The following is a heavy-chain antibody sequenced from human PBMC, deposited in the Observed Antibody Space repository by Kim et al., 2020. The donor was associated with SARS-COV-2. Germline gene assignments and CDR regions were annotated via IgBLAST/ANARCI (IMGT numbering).Heavy chain of an antibody. CDR1: GGSISSGGYY. D-gene: IGHD2-2*01. V-gene: IGHV4-31*03. Sequence: SETLSLTCTVSGGSISSGGYYWSWIRQHPGKGLEWIGYIYYSGSTYYNPSLKSRVTISVDTSKNQFSLKLSSVTAADTAVYYCARVGGYQPYPNFDYWGQGTLVTVSS. CDR2: IYYSGST. J-gene: IGHJ4*02. CDR3: ARVGGYQPYPNFDY.